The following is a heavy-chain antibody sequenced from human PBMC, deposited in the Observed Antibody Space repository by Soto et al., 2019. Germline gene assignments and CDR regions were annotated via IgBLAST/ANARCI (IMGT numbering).Heavy chain of an antibody. J-gene: IGHJ6*03. CDR1: GFTFSGHW. CDR3: ARDRAFCSGTNCRRGSIYYYYMDV. V-gene: IGHV3-7*01. CDR2: IKQDGSET. Sequence: EVHLVESGGGLVQPGGSLRLSCAASGFTFSGHWMSWVRQAPGKGLEWVAHIKQDGSETFYVGSVKGRVTISRDNAKNSLDLQMNSLRAEDTALYYCARDRAFCSGTNCRRGSIYYYYMDVWGNGTTVTVSS. D-gene: IGHD2-2*01.